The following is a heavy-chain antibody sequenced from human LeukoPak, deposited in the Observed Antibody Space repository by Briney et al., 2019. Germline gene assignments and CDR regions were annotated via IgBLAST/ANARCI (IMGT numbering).Heavy chain of an antibody. D-gene: IGHD6-6*01. CDR3: AKGGTSSTSWVDY. Sequence: GGSLRLSCAASGFTFSSYSMNWVRQAPGKGLEWISIISSGGSSTYYADSVKGRFTISRDNSKNTLYLQMNSLRAEDTAVYSCAKGGTSSTSWVDYWGQGTLVTVSS. J-gene: IGHJ4*02. CDR2: ISSGGSST. CDR1: GFTFSSYS. V-gene: IGHV3-23*01.